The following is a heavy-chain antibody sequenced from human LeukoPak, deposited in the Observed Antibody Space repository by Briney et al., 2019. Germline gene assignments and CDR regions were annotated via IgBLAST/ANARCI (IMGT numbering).Heavy chain of an antibody. CDR2: IIPIFGTA. V-gene: IGHV1-69*05. Sequence: SVKVSFKASGGTFSSYAISWVRQAPGQGLEWMGGIIPIFGTANYAQKFQGRVTITTDESTSTAYMELSSLRSEDTAVYYCARDGATYCGGDCYAMDVWGKGTTVTVSS. CDR3: ARDGATYCGGDCYAMDV. D-gene: IGHD2-21*02. CDR1: GGTFSSYA. J-gene: IGHJ6*03.